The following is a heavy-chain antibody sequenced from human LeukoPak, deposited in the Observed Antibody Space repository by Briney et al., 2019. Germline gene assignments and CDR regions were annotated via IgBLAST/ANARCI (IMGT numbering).Heavy chain of an antibody. D-gene: IGHD2-21*01. CDR1: GFSLSSYE. CDR2: ISRSGTST. Sequence: PGGSLRLSCAASGFSLSSYEMNWVRRAPGKGLEWLSYISRSGTSTLYADSVQGRFTISRDNAKNSLSLLMNSLRAEDTGVYFCVRYCAGECYKGMDVWGQGTTVTVSS. CDR3: VRYCAGECYKGMDV. V-gene: IGHV3-48*03. J-gene: IGHJ6*02.